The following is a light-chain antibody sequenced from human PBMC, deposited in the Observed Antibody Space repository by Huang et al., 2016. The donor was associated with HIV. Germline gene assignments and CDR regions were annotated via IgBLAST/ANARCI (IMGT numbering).Light chain of an antibody. CDR3: QESYRTQFT. Sequence: DIQMTQSPSSLSASVGDRVTITCRASQSISSHLNWYQQRPVKAPKLLIYAASSLQSGVPSRFSGSGSGTDFTLTISSLQPEDFATYFCQESYRTQFTFGPGTKVDIK. CDR2: AAS. J-gene: IGKJ3*01. CDR1: QSISSH. V-gene: IGKV1-39*01.